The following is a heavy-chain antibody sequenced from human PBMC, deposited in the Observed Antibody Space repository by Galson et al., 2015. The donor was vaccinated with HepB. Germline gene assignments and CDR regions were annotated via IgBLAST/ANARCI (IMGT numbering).Heavy chain of an antibody. CDR2: INTNTGNP. D-gene: IGHD4-11*01. Sequence: SVKVSCKASGYTFTSYALNWVRQAPGQGLEWMGWINTNTGNPWGAQGFTGRFVFSVDTSVSTAHLQISSLKAEDTAVYYCASTSTVADGLGMDVWGQGTAVTVSS. V-gene: IGHV7-4-1*02. J-gene: IGHJ6*02. CDR3: ASTSTVADGLGMDV. CDR1: GYTFTSYA.